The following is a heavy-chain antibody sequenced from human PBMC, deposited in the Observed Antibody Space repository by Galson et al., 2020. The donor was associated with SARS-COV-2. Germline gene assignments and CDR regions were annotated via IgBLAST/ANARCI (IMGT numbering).Heavy chain of an antibody. CDR2: ISGIGNI. V-gene: IGHV4-59*08. CDR3: ARHGGASYHDSSGYVFDF. CDR1: GDSITTSH. D-gene: IGHD3-22*01. J-gene: IGHJ4*02. Sequence: SETLSLTCTVSGDSITTSHWSWFRQAPGKGLQWIGYISGIGNINYNPSLNSRVAMSVDTSNNQFSLTLSFVSAADTAVYYCARHGGASYHDSSGYVFDFWGQGTLVTVSS.